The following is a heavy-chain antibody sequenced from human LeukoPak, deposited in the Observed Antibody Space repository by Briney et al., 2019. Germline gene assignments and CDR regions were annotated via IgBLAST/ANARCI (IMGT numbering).Heavy chain of an antibody. Sequence: GGSLRLSCAASGFSVSNNYMNWVRQASGKGLEWVSVMHSDGRTFYADSVKGRFTISRDKSKNMFCLQMDSLRAEDTAVYYCARDFGWLQLNGYDYWGQGTLVTVSS. CDR3: ARDFGWLQLNGYDY. CDR1: GFSVSNNY. V-gene: IGHV3-53*01. D-gene: IGHD5-24*01. CDR2: MHSDGRT. J-gene: IGHJ4*02.